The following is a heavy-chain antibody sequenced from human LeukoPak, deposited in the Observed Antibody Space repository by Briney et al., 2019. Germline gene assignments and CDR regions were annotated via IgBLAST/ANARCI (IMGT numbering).Heavy chain of an antibody. D-gene: IGHD2-2*02. CDR1: GFAFNTYA. J-gene: IGHJ5*02. CDR3: ATFRNYLSLGSCSSIACYNSQP. V-gene: IGHV3-23*01. Sequence: GGSLRLSCAASGFAFNTYAMSWVRQVPGKGLEWVSVISYSGATTYYADSVRGRFTISRDNSKNTLYLQMNGLRAEDTAIYYCATFRNYLSLGSCSSIACYNSQPWGQGTAVTVSS. CDR2: ISYSGATT.